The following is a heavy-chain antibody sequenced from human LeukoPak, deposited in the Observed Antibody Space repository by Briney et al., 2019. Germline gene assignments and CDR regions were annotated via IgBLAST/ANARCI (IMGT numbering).Heavy chain of an antibody. CDR2: IIPIFGTA. Sequence: ASVKVSCKASGGTFSSYAISWVRQAPGQGLEWMGGIIPIFGTANYAQKFQGRVTITADESTSTAYMELSSLRSEDTAVYYCARDGYYDSSGYYARAYFQHWGQGTLVTVSS. V-gene: IGHV1-69*13. D-gene: IGHD3-22*01. CDR1: GGTFSSYA. J-gene: IGHJ1*01. CDR3: ARDGYYDSSGYYARAYFQH.